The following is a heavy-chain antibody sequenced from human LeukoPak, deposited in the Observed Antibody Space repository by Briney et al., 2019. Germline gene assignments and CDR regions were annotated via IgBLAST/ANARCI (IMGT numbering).Heavy chain of an antibody. CDR3: AIDGRYDYGDNWFDP. V-gene: IGHV3-43*02. D-gene: IGHD4-17*01. CDR1: GFTFVDYA. J-gene: IGHJ5*02. Sequence: GGSLRLSCSASGFTFVDYAMHWFRQAPGKGLELVSLISRNGGSTYYADTVKGRFPKTIHNSRNSLYLAVIGLRTEDTVLYCCAIDGRYDYGDNWFDPWGQGTLVTVSP. CDR2: ISRNGGST.